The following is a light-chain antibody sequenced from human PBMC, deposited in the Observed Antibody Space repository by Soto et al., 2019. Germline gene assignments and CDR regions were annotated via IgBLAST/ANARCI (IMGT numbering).Light chain of an antibody. CDR3: QQHLSYPRT. V-gene: IGKV1-5*03. Sequence: DIQMTQSPSTLSASVGDRVTITCRASQSISHWLVWYQQRPGIPPRLLIYSASTLESGVPSRFSGSGSGTEFTLTISNLQPDDFATYYCQQHLSYPRTFGQGTKVEIK. CDR2: SAS. J-gene: IGKJ1*01. CDR1: QSISHW.